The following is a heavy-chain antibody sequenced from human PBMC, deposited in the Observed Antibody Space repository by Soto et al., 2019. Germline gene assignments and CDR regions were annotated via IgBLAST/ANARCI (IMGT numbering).Heavy chain of an antibody. CDR1: GGTFSSYA. CDR3: ASPPRGCSGGSCPYYYYGMDV. D-gene: IGHD2-15*01. CDR2: IIPIFGTA. Sequence: QVQLVQSGAEVKKPGSSVKVSCKASGGTFSSYAISWVRQAPGQGLEWMGGIIPIFGTANYAQKFQGRVTVTADESKSTAYMERSSLRSEDTAVYYCASPPRGCSGGSCPYYYYGMDVWGQGTTVTVSS. V-gene: IGHV1-69*12. J-gene: IGHJ6*02.